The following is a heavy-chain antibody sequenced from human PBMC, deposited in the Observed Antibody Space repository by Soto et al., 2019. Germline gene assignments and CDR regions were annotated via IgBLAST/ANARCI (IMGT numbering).Heavy chain of an antibody. CDR2: TYYGSKWYN. J-gene: IGHJ3*01. CDR1: GDSVSSNSAA. D-gene: IGHD3-3*01. Sequence: SQTLSLTCAISGDSVSSNSAAWNWLRQSPSRGLEWLGRTYYGSKWYNDYAVSVKSRITINPDTSKNQLSLQLNSVTPEDTAVYYCARWAHDEEHFDVWGQGTMVTVSS. CDR3: ARWAHDEEHFDV. V-gene: IGHV6-1*01.